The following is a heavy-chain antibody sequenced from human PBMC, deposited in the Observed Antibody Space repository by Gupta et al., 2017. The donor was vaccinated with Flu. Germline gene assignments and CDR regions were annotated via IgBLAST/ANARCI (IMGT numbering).Heavy chain of an antibody. CDR3: ARVDWGYSSGWAFDI. CDR1: GFTVSSYE. J-gene: IGHJ3*02. D-gene: IGHD6-19*01. Sequence: EVQLVESGGGLVQPGGSLRLSCAASGFTVSSYEMNWVRQAPGKGLEWVSYISSSGSTIYYADSVKGRFTISRDNAKNSLYLQMNSLRAEDTAVYYCARVDWGYSSGWAFDIWGQGTMVTVSS. V-gene: IGHV3-48*03. CDR2: ISSSGSTI.